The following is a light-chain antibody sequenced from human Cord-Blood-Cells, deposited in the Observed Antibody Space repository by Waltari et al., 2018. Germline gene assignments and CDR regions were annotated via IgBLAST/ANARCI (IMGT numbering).Light chain of an antibody. CDR2: DVS. CDR1: SSDVGGYNY. J-gene: IGLJ2*01. V-gene: IGLV2-14*01. CDR3: SSYTSSSTVV. Sequence: QSALTQPASVSGSPGQSITISCTGTSSDVGGYNYVSWYQQNPGKAPKLMIYDVSNRPSGVSNRFSGSKSGNTASLTISGFQAEDEADYYCSSYTSSSTVVFGGGTKLTVL.